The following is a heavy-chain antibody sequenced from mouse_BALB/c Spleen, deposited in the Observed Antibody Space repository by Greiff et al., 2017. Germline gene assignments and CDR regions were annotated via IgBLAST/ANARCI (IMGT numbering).Heavy chain of an antibody. Sequence: EVKLVESGGGLVQPKGSLKLSCAASGFTFNTYAMNWVRQAPGKGLEWVARIRSKSNNYATYYADSVKDRFTISRDDSQSMLYLQMNNLKTEDTAMYYCVRGDYYGYSMDYWGQGTSVTVSS. J-gene: IGHJ4*01. V-gene: IGHV10-1*02. CDR1: GFTFNTYA. CDR2: IRSKSNNYAT. D-gene: IGHD1-2*01. CDR3: VRGDYYGYSMDY.